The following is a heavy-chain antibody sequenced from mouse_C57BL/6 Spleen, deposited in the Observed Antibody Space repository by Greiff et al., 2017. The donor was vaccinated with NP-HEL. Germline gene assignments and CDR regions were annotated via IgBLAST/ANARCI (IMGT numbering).Heavy chain of an antibody. CDR1: GFNIKDVY. CDR3: TRYDLAWFAY. V-gene: IGHV14-4*01. Sequence: VQLQQSGAELVRPGASVKLSCTASGFNIKDVYTHWVKQRPEQGLEWIGWIDPENGDTEYASKFQGKATITADTSSNTAYLQLSSLTSEDTAVYYCTRYDLAWFAYWGQGTLVTVSA. J-gene: IGHJ3*01. CDR2: IDPENGDT. D-gene: IGHD2-3*01.